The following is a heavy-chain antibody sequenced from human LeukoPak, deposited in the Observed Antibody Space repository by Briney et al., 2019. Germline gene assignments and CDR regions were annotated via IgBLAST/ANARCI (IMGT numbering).Heavy chain of an antibody. J-gene: IGHJ5*02. CDR2: ISAYNGNT. Sequence: GASLKVSCKASGYTFTSYGMSWVRQAPGQGLEWMGWISAYNGNTHYAQKLQGRVTMTTDTSTSTAYMELRSLRSDDTAVYYCARDEARYSSGYYPNWFDPWGQGTLVTVSS. V-gene: IGHV1-18*01. D-gene: IGHD3-22*01. CDR3: ARDEARYSSGYYPNWFDP. CDR1: GYTFTSYG.